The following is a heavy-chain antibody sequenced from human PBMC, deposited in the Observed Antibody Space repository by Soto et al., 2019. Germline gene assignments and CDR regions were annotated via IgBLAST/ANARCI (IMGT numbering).Heavy chain of an antibody. Sequence: SVKVSLKASGYTFTSYDINWVRQATGQGLEWMGWMNPNSGNTGYAQKFQGRVTMTRNTSINTAYMELSSLRSEDTAVYYCARVLGYCSSTSCRDWYFDLWGRGTLVTVSS. V-gene: IGHV1-8*01. CDR3: ARVLGYCSSTSCRDWYFDL. D-gene: IGHD2-2*01. J-gene: IGHJ2*01. CDR2: MNPNSGNT. CDR1: GYTFTSYD.